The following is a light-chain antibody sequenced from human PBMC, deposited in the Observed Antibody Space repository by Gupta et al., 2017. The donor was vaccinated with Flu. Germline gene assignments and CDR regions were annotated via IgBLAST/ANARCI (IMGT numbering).Light chain of an antibody. CDR1: SVRSYN. Sequence: QTVRITCQGDSVRSYNASWYQQKPGQAPVLVFYGKDNRPSGSPDRFSVSRSGDTASLTITWARAEDEADYYCNCRDSSGSHPVVFGGGTKLTVL. V-gene: IGLV3-19*01. CDR3: NCRDSSGSHPVV. CDR2: GKD. J-gene: IGLJ2*01.